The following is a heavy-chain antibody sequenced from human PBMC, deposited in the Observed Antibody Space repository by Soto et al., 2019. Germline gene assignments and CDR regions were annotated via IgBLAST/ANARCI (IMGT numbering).Heavy chain of an antibody. V-gene: IGHV3-73*01. CDR2: IRSKANSYAT. CDR1: GFTFSGSA. Sequence: EVQLVESGGGLVQPGGSLKLSCAASGFTFSGSAMHWVRQASGKGLEWVGRIRSKANSYATAYAASVKGRFTISRDDSKNTAYLQMNSLKTEDTAVYYCTRNSLPKRDYYYSYYMDVWGKGTTVTVSS. D-gene: IGHD2-15*01. CDR3: TRNSLPKRDYYYSYYMDV. J-gene: IGHJ6*03.